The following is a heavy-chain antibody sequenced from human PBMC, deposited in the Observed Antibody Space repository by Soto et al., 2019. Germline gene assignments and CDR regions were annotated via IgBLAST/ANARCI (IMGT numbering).Heavy chain of an antibody. J-gene: IGHJ4*02. CDR3: ARDVGYGLIDG. Sequence: QVQLVQSGGEVKKPGASVKVSCKASGYTFTSYGISWVRQSPGQGREWMGWINAYNGNTNYVQKVQGRVTMTTDTSTSTAYMELRSLRSDDTAVYYCARDVGYGLIDGWGQGTLVTVSS. D-gene: IGHD5-18*01. CDR2: INAYNGNT. CDR1: GYTFTSYG. V-gene: IGHV1-18*01.